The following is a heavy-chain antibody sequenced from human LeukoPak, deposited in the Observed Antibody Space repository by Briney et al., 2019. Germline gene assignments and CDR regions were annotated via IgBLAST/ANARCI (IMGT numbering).Heavy chain of an antibody. V-gene: IGHV3-9*01. J-gene: IGHJ4*02. CDR2: ISWNSGSI. D-gene: IGHD1-26*01. CDR1: GFTFDDYA. Sequence: GGSLRLSCAASGFTFDDYAMHWVRQAPGKGLEWVSGISWNSGSIGYADSVKGRFTISRDNAKNSLYLQMNSLRAEDTALYYCAKEKRGLYYFDYWGQGTLVTVSS. CDR3: AKEKRGLYYFDY.